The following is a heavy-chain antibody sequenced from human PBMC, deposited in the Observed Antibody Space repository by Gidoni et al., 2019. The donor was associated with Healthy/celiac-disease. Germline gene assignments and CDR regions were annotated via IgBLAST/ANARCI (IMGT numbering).Heavy chain of an antibody. V-gene: IGHV5-51*01. CDR2: IYPGDSDT. Sequence: EVQLVQSGAEVKKPGESLKISCKGSGYSFTSYWIGWVRQMPGKGLEWMGIIYPGDSDTRYSPSFQGQVTISADKSISTAYLQWSSLKASDTAMYYCARRLYSSSSVAGLEYGDAFDIWGQGTMVTVSS. J-gene: IGHJ3*02. CDR1: GYSFTSYW. CDR3: ARRLYSSSSVAGLEYGDAFDI. D-gene: IGHD6-6*01.